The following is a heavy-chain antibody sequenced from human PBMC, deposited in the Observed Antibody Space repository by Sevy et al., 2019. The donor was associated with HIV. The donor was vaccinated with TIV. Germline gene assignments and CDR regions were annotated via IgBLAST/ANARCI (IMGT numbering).Heavy chain of an antibody. CDR3: ARGYQSGYYYYGMDV. Sequence: GGSLRLSCAASGFTFSSYAMHWVRQAPGKGLEWVAVISYDGSNKYYADSVKGRFTISRDNSKNTLYLQMNSLRAEDMAVYYCARGYQSGYYYYGMDVWGQGTTVTVSS. J-gene: IGHJ6*02. CDR1: GFTFSSYA. V-gene: IGHV3-30-3*01. D-gene: IGHD2-2*01. CDR2: ISYDGSNK.